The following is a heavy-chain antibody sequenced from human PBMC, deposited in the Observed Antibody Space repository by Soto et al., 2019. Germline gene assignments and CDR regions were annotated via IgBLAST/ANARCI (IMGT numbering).Heavy chain of an antibody. CDR2: ISYDGDNK. CDR3: AKDIALVRGVIIDLDV. CDR1: GFIFDNYG. V-gene: IGHV3-30*18. Sequence: GGSLRLSCAASGFIFDNYGMHWVRQAPGKGLEWVAVISYDGDNKYYADSVKGRFTISRDNSKNTLHLQMNSLRADDTAVYYCAKDIALVRGVIIDLDVWGQGTTVTVSS. D-gene: IGHD3-10*01. J-gene: IGHJ6*02.